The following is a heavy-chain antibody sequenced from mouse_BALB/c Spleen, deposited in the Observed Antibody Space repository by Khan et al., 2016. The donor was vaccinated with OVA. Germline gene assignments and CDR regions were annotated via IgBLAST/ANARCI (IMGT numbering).Heavy chain of an antibody. J-gene: IGHJ3*01. Sequence: VQLVETGGGLVRPGNSLKLSCGTSGFTFSNYRIHWLRQPPGKRLEWIAVITVKSDNYGANYAESVKGRLSIAREDSKSSVYLQMYRLREEDTATSYCSRGGLLPFAYWGQGTLVTVSA. CDR2: ITVKSDNYGA. V-gene: IGHV13-2*02. CDR3: SRGGLLPFAY. CDR1: GFTFSNYR. D-gene: IGHD2-3*01.